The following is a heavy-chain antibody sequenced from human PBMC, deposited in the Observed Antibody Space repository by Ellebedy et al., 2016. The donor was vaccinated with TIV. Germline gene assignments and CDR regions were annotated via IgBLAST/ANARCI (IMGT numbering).Heavy chain of an antibody. Sequence: AASVKVSCKASGYTFTDYYIHWVRQAPGQGLEWLGWINPYSGGTNYAQNFQGRVTMTRDTSISTAYMELSRLRSDDTAVYYCARVWGTSKTFDPWGQGTLVTVSS. CDR2: INPYSGGT. V-gene: IGHV1-2*02. CDR3: ARVWGTSKTFDP. J-gene: IGHJ5*02. CDR1: GYTFTDYY. D-gene: IGHD1-14*01.